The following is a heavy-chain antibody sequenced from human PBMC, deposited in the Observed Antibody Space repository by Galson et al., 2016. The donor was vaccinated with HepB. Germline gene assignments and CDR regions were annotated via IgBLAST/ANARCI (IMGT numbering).Heavy chain of an antibody. CDR1: GDSVSSRTAS. J-gene: IGHJ4*03. Sequence: CAISGDSVSSRTASWNWIRQSPSRGLEWLGRTYYRFKWYNEYATSVGGRININPDTTENHFSLHLNSVTPEDTAIYYCARAWTSRPSTRQTDHFDYWGHGTTVTVSS. CDR3: ARAWTSRPSTRQTDHFDY. V-gene: IGHV6-1*01. D-gene: IGHD1-1*01. CDR2: TYYRFKWYN.